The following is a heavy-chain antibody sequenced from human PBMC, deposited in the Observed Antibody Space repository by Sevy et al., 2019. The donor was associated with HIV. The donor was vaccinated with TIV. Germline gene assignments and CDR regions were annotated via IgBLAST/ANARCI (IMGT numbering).Heavy chain of an antibody. D-gene: IGHD3-9*01. V-gene: IGHV3-30*18. CDR3: AKAGTLRYSDWFVDI. J-gene: IGHJ3*02. Sequence: GGSLRLSCAASGFNFRSYGVHWVRQAPGKGLEWLAVISYDGTNNYYADSVKGRQTISRDNSKNTVYLQLNSLRGDDTAVYYCAKAGTLRYSDWFVDIWGQGTMVTVSS. CDR1: GFNFRSYG. CDR2: ISYDGTNN.